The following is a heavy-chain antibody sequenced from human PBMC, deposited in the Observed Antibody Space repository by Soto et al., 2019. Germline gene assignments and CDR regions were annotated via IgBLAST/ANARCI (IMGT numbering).Heavy chain of an antibody. D-gene: IGHD1-26*01. CDR2: LIPILGSA. CDR3: ASRERVDAFDI. J-gene: IGHJ3*02. Sequence: QVQLVQSGAEVKKPGSSVKVSCKASGGTFSSYAISWVRQAPGQGLEWMGGLIPILGSANYAQKFQDRVTITADESTTTTYMELSSLRSEDAAVYYCASRERVDAFDIWGQGTMVTVSS. CDR1: GGTFSSYA. V-gene: IGHV1-69*01.